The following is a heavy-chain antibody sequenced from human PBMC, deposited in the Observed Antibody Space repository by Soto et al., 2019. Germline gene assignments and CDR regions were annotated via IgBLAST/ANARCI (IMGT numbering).Heavy chain of an antibody. CDR1: GFTFSSYA. J-gene: IGHJ3*01. V-gene: IGHV3-23*01. Sequence: EDQLLESGGGLVQPGGSLRLSCVASGFTFSSYAMSWVRQAPGKGLEWVSVISGSGGRTCYADSVQGRFTISRDDSKHTLYLQMSSLRAEDTALYYCAKPDYYAAGPGPDAFDLWGQGTMVTVSS. D-gene: IGHD3-10*01. CDR3: AKPDYYAAGPGPDAFDL. CDR2: ISGSGGRT.